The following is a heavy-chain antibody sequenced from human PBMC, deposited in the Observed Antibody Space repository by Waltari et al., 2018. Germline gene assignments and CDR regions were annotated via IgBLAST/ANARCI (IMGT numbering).Heavy chain of an antibody. D-gene: IGHD4-17*01. CDR2: IIPIFGTA. V-gene: IGHV1-69*13. Sequence: QVQLVQSGAEVKKPGSSVKVSCKASGGNFSSYAISWVRQAPGQGLEWMGGIIPIFGTANYAQKFQGRVTITADESTSTAYMELSSLRSEDTAVYYCARTHYGAQRHWYFDLWGRGTLVTVSS. CDR3: ARTHYGAQRHWYFDL. J-gene: IGHJ2*01. CDR1: GGNFSSYA.